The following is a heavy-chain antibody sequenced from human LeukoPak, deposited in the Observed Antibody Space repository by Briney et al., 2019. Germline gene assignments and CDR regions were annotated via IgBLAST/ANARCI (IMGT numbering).Heavy chain of an antibody. Sequence: SETLSLTCTVSGGSVSSTTYFWSWMRQPPGKGLEWIASINYSGSTYYNPSLKSRVTLSVDTSDNQFSLKLSSVTAADTAVYYCARYVVYGSGKYYFDYWGQGTLVTVSS. CDR2: INYSGST. D-gene: IGHD3-10*01. CDR3: ARYVVYGSGKYYFDY. CDR1: GGSVSSTTYF. J-gene: IGHJ4*02. V-gene: IGHV4-39*01.